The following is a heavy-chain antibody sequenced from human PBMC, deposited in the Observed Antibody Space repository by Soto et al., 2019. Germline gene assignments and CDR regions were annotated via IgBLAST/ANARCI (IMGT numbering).Heavy chain of an antibody. V-gene: IGHV3-11*01. CDR3: ARHLGRIEADRFDY. J-gene: IGHJ4*02. CDR1: GFSFSYYY. CDR2: MSLNEETI. Sequence: QVQLVESGGGLVKPGGSLRLSCVGSGFSFSYYYMSWLRQAPGKRPECISYMSLNEETIYYDDSVRGRFTISRDNDKNSLFLEMNSRRVEDTALYYWARHLGRIEADRFDYWGQGTLVTVSS. D-gene: IGHD3-10*01.